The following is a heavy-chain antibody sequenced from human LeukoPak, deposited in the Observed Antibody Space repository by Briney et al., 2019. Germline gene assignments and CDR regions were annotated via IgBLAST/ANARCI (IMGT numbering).Heavy chain of an antibody. Sequence: PGGSLRLSCAASGFTFDDYAMHWVRQAPGKGLEWVSSISISGGTTYYADSVKGRFTISRENSKSTLYLQMNNLRADDTAVYYCANEIRPNDYWGQGTLVTVSS. CDR1: GFTFDDYA. D-gene: IGHD4-17*01. J-gene: IGHJ4*02. V-gene: IGHV3-23*01. CDR2: ISISGGTT. CDR3: ANEIRPNDY.